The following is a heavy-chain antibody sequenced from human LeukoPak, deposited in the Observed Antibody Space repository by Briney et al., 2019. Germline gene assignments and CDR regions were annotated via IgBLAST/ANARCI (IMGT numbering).Heavy chain of an antibody. V-gene: IGHV3-9*01. Sequence: PGRSLRLSCAASGFTFYDYAMHWVRQAPGKGLEWVSGISWNSGSIGYADSVKGRSTIYRDNANNSLYLQMNSLRAEDTALSYCAKTPYYDSSGPLYFDYWGQGTLVTVSS. J-gene: IGHJ4*02. CDR3: AKTPYYDSSGPLYFDY. D-gene: IGHD3-22*01. CDR2: ISWNSGSI. CDR1: GFTFYDYA.